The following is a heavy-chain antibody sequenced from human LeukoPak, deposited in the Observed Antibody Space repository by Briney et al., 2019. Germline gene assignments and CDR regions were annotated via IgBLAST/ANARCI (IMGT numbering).Heavy chain of an antibody. V-gene: IGHV1-69*13. CDR1: GGTFSSYA. Sequence: ASVKVSCKASGGTFSSYAISWVRQAPGQGLEWMGGIIPIFGTANYAQKFQGRVTITADEYTSTAYMELSSLRSEDTAVYYCARVGDDSSGYYPHWGQGTLVTVSS. CDR2: IIPIFGTA. J-gene: IGHJ4*02. CDR3: ARVGDDSSGYYPH. D-gene: IGHD3-22*01.